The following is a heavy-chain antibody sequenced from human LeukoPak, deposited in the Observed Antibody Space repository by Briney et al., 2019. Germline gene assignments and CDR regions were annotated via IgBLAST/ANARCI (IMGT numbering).Heavy chain of an antibody. CDR3: ARGDPYLWEGVVDY. D-gene: IGHD1-26*01. V-gene: IGHV4-34*01. Sequence: SETLSLTCAVYGGSFSGYYWSWIRQPPGKGLEWIGEINHSGSTNYNPSLKSRVTISVDTSKNQFSLKLSSVTAADTAVYYYARGDPYLWEGVVDYWGQGTLVTVSS. CDR1: GGSFSGYY. J-gene: IGHJ4*02. CDR2: INHSGST.